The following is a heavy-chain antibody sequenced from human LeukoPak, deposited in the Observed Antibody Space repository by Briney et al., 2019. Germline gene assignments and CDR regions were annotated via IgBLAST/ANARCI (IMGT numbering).Heavy chain of an antibody. CDR3: AIYYDSSGYVLNY. Sequence: ASVKVSCKVSGYTLTELSMHWVRQAPGKGLEWMGGFDPEDGETIYAQKFQGRVTMTEDTSTDAAYMELSSLRSEDTAVYYCAIYYDSSGYVLNYWGQGTLVTVSS. CDR2: FDPEDGET. CDR1: GYTLTELS. D-gene: IGHD3-22*01. V-gene: IGHV1-24*01. J-gene: IGHJ4*02.